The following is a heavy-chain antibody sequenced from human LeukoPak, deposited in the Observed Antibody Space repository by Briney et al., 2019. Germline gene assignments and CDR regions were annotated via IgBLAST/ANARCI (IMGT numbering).Heavy chain of an antibody. D-gene: IGHD3-10*01. Sequence: ASVKVSCKASGYTFTGYYMHWVRQAPGQGLDWMGWINPNSGGTNYAQKFQGRVTMTRDTSISTAYMELSRLRSDDTAVYYCAIGSGSYFPYYYYYMDVWGKGTTVTVSS. V-gene: IGHV1-2*02. J-gene: IGHJ6*03. CDR3: AIGSGSYFPYYYYYMDV. CDR2: INPNSGGT. CDR1: GYTFTGYY.